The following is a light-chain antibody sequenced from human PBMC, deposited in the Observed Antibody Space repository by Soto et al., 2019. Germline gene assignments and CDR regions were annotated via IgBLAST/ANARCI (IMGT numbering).Light chain of an antibody. J-gene: IGLJ2*01. V-gene: IGLV2-14*01. CDR1: SSDVGGYNY. CDR2: DVS. Sequence: QSALTQPASVSGSPGQSITISCTGTSSDVGGYNYVSWYQQHPGKAPKLMIYDVSNRPSGVSNRFSGYKSGNTASLTISGFQDEVEADYYCSSYTSSSTPVVFGGGTKLTVL. CDR3: SSYTSSSTPVV.